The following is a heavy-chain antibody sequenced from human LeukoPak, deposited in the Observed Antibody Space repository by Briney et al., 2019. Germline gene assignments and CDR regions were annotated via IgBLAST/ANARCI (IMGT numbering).Heavy chain of an antibody. D-gene: IGHD5-18*01. Sequence: SETLSLTCSLSGGYINSYYWSWLRQPPGKGLEWIGNLYYTGTTSYNPSLKSRVTISADTSKAQFSLNINSVTAADTAVYFCARAVSEYTYGTRFDYWGPGTLVAVSS. J-gene: IGHJ4*02. CDR2: LYYTGTT. V-gene: IGHV4-59*01. CDR3: ARAVSEYTYGTRFDY. CDR1: GGYINSYY.